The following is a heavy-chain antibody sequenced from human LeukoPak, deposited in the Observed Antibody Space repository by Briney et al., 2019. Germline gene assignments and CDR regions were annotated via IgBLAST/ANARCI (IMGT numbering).Heavy chain of an antibody. J-gene: IGHJ3*02. CDR2: IRSKVYGGTT. CDR3: ARDYGDYVGASDI. Sequence: GGSLRLSCAASGFTFSSYAMSWVRQAPGKGLEWVGFIRSKVYGGTTEYAASVKGRFTISGDESKSIAYLQMNSLKTEDTGVYYCARDYGDYVGASDIWGQGTMVTVSS. V-gene: IGHV3-49*04. D-gene: IGHD4-17*01. CDR1: GFTFSSYA.